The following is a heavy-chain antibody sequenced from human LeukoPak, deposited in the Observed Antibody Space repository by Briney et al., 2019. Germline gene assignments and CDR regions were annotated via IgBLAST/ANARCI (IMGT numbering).Heavy chain of an antibody. CDR2: ITPIFGTA. Sequence: GSSVKVSCKASGGIFSRYAISWVRQAPGQGLEWMGGITPIFGTANYAQKFQGRLKITADESTTTAYMDLTSLTSEDTAVYYCARDAAMYSNSDYYYLWWGQGTLVIVSS. J-gene: IGHJ4*02. CDR1: GGIFSRYA. V-gene: IGHV1-69*01. CDR3: ARDAAMYSNSDYYYLW. D-gene: IGHD3-22*01.